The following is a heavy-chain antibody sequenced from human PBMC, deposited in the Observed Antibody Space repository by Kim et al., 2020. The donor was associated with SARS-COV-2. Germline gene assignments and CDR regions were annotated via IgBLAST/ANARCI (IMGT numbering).Heavy chain of an antibody. J-gene: IGHJ6*02. Sequence: YYAEPVKGRFTISRDNSKTSLYLQMNSLRTEDTALYYCAKDLRWGGGMDVWGQGTTVTVSS. V-gene: IGHV3-43*01. CDR3: AKDLRWGGGMDV. D-gene: IGHD3-16*01.